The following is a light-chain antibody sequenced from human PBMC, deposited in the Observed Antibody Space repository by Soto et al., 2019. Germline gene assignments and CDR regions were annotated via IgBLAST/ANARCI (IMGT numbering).Light chain of an antibody. CDR3: QQYDRSPWT. CDR1: QSVNSNY. Sequence: IVLTQSPGTLSSSPGQRATLFCRASQSVNSNYLAWYQQKPAQAPRLLIHGTSTRATGIPDRFSGSGSGTNFTLTITGLEPEDFAVYSCQQYDRSPWTFGQGTKVDIK. CDR2: GTS. J-gene: IGKJ1*01. V-gene: IGKV3-20*01.